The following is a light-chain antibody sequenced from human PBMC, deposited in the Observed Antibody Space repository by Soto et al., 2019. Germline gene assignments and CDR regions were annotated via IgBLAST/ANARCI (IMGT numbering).Light chain of an antibody. CDR3: TSYTSTSPVV. Sequence: QSALTQPASVSGSPGQSITISCTGTSSDVGGYNYVSWYQQHPGKAPKVIIYDVSNRPSGVSNRFSASKSGNTASLTISWLQAEDEAAHYCTSYTSTSPVVFGGGPKLTVL. V-gene: IGLV2-14*01. J-gene: IGLJ2*01. CDR2: DVS. CDR1: SSDVGGYNY.